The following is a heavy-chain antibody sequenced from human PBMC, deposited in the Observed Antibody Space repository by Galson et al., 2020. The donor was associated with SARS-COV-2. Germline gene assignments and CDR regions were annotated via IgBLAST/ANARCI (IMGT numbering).Heavy chain of an antibody. CDR1: GFTFSSYS. CDR3: ARVGLLLRYFEDAFDI. V-gene: IGHV3-21*01. D-gene: IGHD3-9*01. Sequence: NSGGSLRLSCAASGFTFSSYSMNWVRQAPGKGLEWVSSISSSSSYIYYADSVKGRFTISRDNAKNSLYLQMNSLRAEDTAVYYCARVGLLLRYFEDAFDIWGQGTMVTVSS. J-gene: IGHJ3*02. CDR2: ISSSSSYI.